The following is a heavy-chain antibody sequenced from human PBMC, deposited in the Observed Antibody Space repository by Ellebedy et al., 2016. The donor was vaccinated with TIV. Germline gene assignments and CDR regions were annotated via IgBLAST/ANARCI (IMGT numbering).Heavy chain of an antibody. J-gene: IGHJ4*02. V-gene: IGHV3-9*01. CDR2: IKWNSGVI. Sequence: GGSLRLXXAASGFVFKDYGMHWVRQAPGKGLEWVSGIKWNSGVIVYADSVKGRFTISRDNAKNSLYLQMNSLRPEDTAFYFCVKDNSFDILTGFDCWGQGTLVTVPS. D-gene: IGHD3-9*01. CDR1: GFVFKDYG. CDR3: VKDNSFDILTGFDC.